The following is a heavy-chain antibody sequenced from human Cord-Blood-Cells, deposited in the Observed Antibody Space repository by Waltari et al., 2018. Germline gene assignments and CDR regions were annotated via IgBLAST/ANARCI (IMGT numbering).Heavy chain of an antibody. CDR1: GGTFSSYA. CDR2: IIPILGIA. Sequence: QVQLVQSGAEVKKPGSPVKVSCKASGGTFSSYAISRVRPAPGQGLEWMGGIIPILGIANYAQKFQGRVTITADESTSTAYMELSSLRSEDTAVYYCAREGPNYYDSRGYGGGFDYWGQGTLVTVSS. J-gene: IGHJ4*02. D-gene: IGHD3-22*01. CDR3: AREGPNYYDSRGYGGGFDY. V-gene: IGHV1-69*04.